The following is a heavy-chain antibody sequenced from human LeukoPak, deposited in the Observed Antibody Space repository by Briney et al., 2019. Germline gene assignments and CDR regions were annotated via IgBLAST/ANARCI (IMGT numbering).Heavy chain of an antibody. V-gene: IGHV4-34*01. CDR3: ARGISPYYYGSGSYRFVGYYFDY. D-gene: IGHD3-10*01. CDR1: GGSFSGYY. CDR2: INHSGST. Sequence: SETLSLTCAVSGGSFSGYYWSWIRQPPGKGLEWIGEINHSGSTNYNPSLKSRVTISVDTSKNQFSLKLSSVTAADTAVYYCARGISPYYYGSGSYRFVGYYFDYWGQGTLVTVSS. J-gene: IGHJ4*02.